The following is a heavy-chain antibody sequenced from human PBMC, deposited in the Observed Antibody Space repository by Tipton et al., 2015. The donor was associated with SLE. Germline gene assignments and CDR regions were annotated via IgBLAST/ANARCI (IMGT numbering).Heavy chain of an antibody. V-gene: IGHV4-59*01. CDR2: IYYSGSS. CDR3: ARRLGYIDAYGNYYFYLDV. D-gene: IGHD5-18*01. Sequence: TLSLTCSVSGVSITNYFWNWIRQPPGKGLEWVGYIYYSGSSKYNPSLKSRVTISADTSKNQFSLNLNSVTAADTGVYYCARRLGYIDAYGNYYFYLDVWGKGTTVTVSS. J-gene: IGHJ6*03. CDR1: GVSITNYF.